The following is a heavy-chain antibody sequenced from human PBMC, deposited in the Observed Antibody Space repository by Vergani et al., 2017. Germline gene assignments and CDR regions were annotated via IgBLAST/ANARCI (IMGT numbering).Heavy chain of an antibody. J-gene: IGHJ3*02. D-gene: IGHD4-23*01. CDR1: GFTVSSNY. V-gene: IGHV3-66*03. CDR2: IYSGGST. Sequence: EVQLVESGGGLIQPGGSLRLSCAASGFTVSSNYMSWVRQAPGKGLEWVSVIYSGGSTYYADSVKGRFTISRDNSRKTLFLRMNSLTAEDTAMYYCAKDLDVGNLPDAFDIWGQGTMVTVSS. CDR3: AKDLDVGNLPDAFDI.